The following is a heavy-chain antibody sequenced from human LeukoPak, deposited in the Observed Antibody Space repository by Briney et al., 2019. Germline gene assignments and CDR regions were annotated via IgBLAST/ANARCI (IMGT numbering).Heavy chain of an antibody. CDR2: ITTYNGKT. D-gene: IGHD1-26*01. Sequence: GASVKVSCKASGYTFTSHGISWVRQAPGQGLEWMEWITTYNGKTNYAQKLQGRVTMTTDASTSTAYMELRSLRSDDTAVYYCARLGSPIYYYYIDVWGKGTTVTVSS. CDR3: ARLGSPIYYYYIDV. V-gene: IGHV1-18*01. CDR1: GYTFTSHG. J-gene: IGHJ6*03.